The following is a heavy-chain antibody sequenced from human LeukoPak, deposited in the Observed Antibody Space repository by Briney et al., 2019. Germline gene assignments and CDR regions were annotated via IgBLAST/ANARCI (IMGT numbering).Heavy chain of an antibody. J-gene: IGHJ4*02. CDR1: GYSFSSYA. D-gene: IGHD2-2*01. V-gene: IGHV3-23*01. CDR3: AKFPSRTRVDY. Sequence: GESLKISCKGSGYSFSSYAMSWVRQAPGKGLEWVSSITGSGGSTYYADSVKGRFTISRDNSKNTLYLQMNSLRAEDTAVYYCAKFPSRTRVDYWGQGTLVTVSS. CDR2: ITGSGGST.